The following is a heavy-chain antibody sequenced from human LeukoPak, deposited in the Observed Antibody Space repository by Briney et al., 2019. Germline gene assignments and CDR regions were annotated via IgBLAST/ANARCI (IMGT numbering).Heavy chain of an antibody. CDR2: IYYSGST. J-gene: IGHJ4*02. CDR1: GGSITGYY. Sequence: SETLSLTCTASGGSITGYYWSWIRQPPGKGLEWIGYIYYSGSTNYNPSLKSRVTISVDTSKNQFSLKLSSVTAADTAVYYCARIGHEDYYFDYWGQGTLVTVSS. V-gene: IGHV4-59*01. CDR3: ARIGHEDYYFDY.